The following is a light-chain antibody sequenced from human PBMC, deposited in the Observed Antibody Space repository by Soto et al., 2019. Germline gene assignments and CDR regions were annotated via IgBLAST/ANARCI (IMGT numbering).Light chain of an antibody. V-gene: IGLV2-8*01. Sequence: QSALTQPPSASGSXXQSVTXSCTGTSSDVGGYNYVSWYQQHPGKVPKLMIYEVTKRPSGVPDRFSGSKSGNTASLTVSGLQAEDEADYYCSSYAGSNILVFGGGTKLTVL. CDR3: SSYAGSNILV. CDR1: SSDVGGYNY. J-gene: IGLJ3*02. CDR2: EVT.